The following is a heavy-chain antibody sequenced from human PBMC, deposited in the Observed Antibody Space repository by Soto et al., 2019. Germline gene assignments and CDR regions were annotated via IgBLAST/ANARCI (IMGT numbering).Heavy chain of an antibody. D-gene: IGHD6-19*01. V-gene: IGHV3-15*07. CDR3: SPLALEYSDGSYEFAD. Sequence: EVQLVESGGGLVKPGGSLRLSFAASGLTFSNVWMNWVRQAPGKGLEWVGRIKSNTDGGTTDYAAPVKGRFTISREDSNNTLYLQMNSLKTEDAAVYYCSPLALEYSDGSYEFADWGQGTLVTVSS. CDR2: IKSNTDGGTT. J-gene: IGHJ4*02. CDR1: GLTFSNVW.